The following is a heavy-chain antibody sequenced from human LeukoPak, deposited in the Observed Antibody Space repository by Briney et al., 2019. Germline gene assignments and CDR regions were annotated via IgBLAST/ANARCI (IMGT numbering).Heavy chain of an antibody. D-gene: IGHD3-3*01. V-gene: IGHV3-23*01. Sequence: GGSLRLSCAASGFTFSGYAMSWVRQAPGKGLEWVSAISGSGGSTYYADSVKGRFTISRDNSKNTLYLQMNSLRAEDTAVYYCARDQNYDFWSGYLADYWGQGTLVTVSS. CDR3: ARDQNYDFWSGYLADY. CDR2: ISGSGGST. J-gene: IGHJ4*02. CDR1: GFTFSGYA.